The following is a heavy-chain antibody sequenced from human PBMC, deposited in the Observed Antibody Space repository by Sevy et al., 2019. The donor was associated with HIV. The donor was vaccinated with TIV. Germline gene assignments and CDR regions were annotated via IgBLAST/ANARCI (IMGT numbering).Heavy chain of an antibody. Sequence: GGSLRLSCVGSGFSFSSDAMSWVRQAPGKGLQWVATVSASCGSTCYADSVRGRFSITRDNSKNTLYVQMNSLRAEDTAVYYCARVGGGGYYDPWSGYLEFDPWGQGTLVTVSS. CDR1: GFSFSSDA. D-gene: IGHD3-3*01. CDR2: VSASCGST. V-gene: IGHV3-23*01. CDR3: ARVGGGGYYDPWSGYLEFDP. J-gene: IGHJ5*02.